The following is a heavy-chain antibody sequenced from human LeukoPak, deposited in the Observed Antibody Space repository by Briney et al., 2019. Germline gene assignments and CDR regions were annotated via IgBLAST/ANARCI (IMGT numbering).Heavy chain of an antibody. CDR3: ARDTRETPFDY. D-gene: IGHD5-24*01. V-gene: IGHV3-33*01. CDR1: GFTFSSYG. CDR2: IWYDGSNK. Sequence: PGGSLRLSCAASGFTFSSYGMHWVRQAPGKGLEWVAVIWYDGSNKYYADSVKGRFTISRDNSKNTLHLQMNSLRAEDTAVYYCARDTRETPFDYWGQGTLVTVSS. J-gene: IGHJ4*02.